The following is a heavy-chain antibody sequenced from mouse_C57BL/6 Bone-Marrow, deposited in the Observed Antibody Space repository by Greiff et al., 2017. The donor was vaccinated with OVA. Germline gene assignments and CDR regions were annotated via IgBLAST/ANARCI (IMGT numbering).Heavy chain of an antibody. J-gene: IGHJ3*01. CDR1: GYTFTGYW. CDR2: ILPGSGST. CDR3: ARRGLIPFAY. Sequence: QVQLQQSGAELMKPGASVKGAVKSSGYTFTGYWIEWVKQRPGHGLEWIGMILPGSGSTNYNEKFKGKATFTAQTSSNTAYMQLSSLTTEDSASYCDARRGLIPFAYWGQGTLVTVSA. V-gene: IGHV1-9*01.